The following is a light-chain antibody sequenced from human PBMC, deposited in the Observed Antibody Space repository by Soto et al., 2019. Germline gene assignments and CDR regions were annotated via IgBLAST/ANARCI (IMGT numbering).Light chain of an antibody. CDR1: RILSDW. Sequence: DIQRTQAPSSLSPSVGDMVTITCRASRILSDWLAWYQQKPGKAPELLIFDGSNLKSGVSSRFSGSGSGTEFTLTIRTLQPDHVATYYCLKYCSHSWTFGQGTKVDIK. V-gene: IGKV1-5*01. J-gene: IGKJ1*01. CDR3: LKYCSHSWT. CDR2: DGS.